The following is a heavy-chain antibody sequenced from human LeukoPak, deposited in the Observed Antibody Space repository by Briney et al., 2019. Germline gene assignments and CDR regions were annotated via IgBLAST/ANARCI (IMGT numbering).Heavy chain of an antibody. CDR3: AGIMAGYYYYYYGMDV. D-gene: IGHD2-8*01. Sequence: ASVKVSCKASGYTFTGYYMHWVRQAPGQGLEWMGRINPNSGGTNYEQKFQGRVTMTRDTSISTAYMELSRLRSDDTAVYYCAGIMAGYYYYYYGMDVWGQGTTVTVSS. J-gene: IGHJ6*02. CDR1: GYTFTGYY. CDR2: INPNSGGT. V-gene: IGHV1-2*06.